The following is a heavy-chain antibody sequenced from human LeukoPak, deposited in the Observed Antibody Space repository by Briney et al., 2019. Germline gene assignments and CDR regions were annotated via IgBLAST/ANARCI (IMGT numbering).Heavy chain of an antibody. CDR3: ARESGILPDY. J-gene: IGHJ4*02. Sequence: SETLSLTCTVSGDAITSDKYYWSWIRQPPGKGLEWIGYIYYSGSTNYNPSLKSRVTISVDASKNQFSLKLSSVTAADTAVYYCARESGILPDYWGQGTLVTVSS. CDR1: GDAITSDKYY. V-gene: IGHV4-61*01. CDR2: IYYSGST. D-gene: IGHD6-13*01.